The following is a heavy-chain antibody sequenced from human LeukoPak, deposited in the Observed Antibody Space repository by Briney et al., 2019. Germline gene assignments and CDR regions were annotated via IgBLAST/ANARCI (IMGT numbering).Heavy chain of an antibody. Sequence: GGSLRLSCEASGFTFSVYTMNWVRQAPGKGLEWVSSISISSNYIYYADSVKGRFTISRDNAKNSLYLQMNSLRAEDTAVYYCATAAPASGWYFDYWGQGTLVTVSS. J-gene: IGHJ4*02. V-gene: IGHV3-21*01. CDR3: ATAAPASGWYFDY. D-gene: IGHD6-19*01. CDR1: GFTFSVYT. CDR2: ISISSNYI.